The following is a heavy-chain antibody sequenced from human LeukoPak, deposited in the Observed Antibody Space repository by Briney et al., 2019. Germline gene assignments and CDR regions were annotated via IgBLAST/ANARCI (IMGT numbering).Heavy chain of an antibody. Sequence: SETLSLTCAVYGGSFSGYYWSWIRQPPGKGLWWIGEINHSGSTNYNPSLKSRVTISVDTSKNQFSLKLSSVTAADTAVYYCARGKRGYSSSWYDYWGQGTLVTVSS. D-gene: IGHD6-13*01. V-gene: IGHV4-34*01. CDR3: ARGKRGYSSSWYDY. CDR1: GGSFSGYY. J-gene: IGHJ4*02. CDR2: INHSGST.